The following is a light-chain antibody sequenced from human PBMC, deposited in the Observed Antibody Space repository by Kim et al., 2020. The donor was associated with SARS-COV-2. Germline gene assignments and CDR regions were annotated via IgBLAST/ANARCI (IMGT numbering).Light chain of an antibody. CDR2: GAS. Sequence: SPGERGTLSCRASQSVSSKLAWYQQKPGQAPRLLIYGASTRATGIPARFSGSGSGTEFTLTISSLQSEDFAVYYCQQYNNWPPLTVGGGTKVDIK. CDR3: QQYNNWPPLT. J-gene: IGKJ4*01. CDR1: QSVSSK. V-gene: IGKV3-15*01.